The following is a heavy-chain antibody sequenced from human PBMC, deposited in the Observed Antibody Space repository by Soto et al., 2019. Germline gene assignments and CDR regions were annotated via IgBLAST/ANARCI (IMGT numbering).Heavy chain of an antibody. D-gene: IGHD4-17*01. CDR3: ARTLTTVTTQIFDY. CDR1: GGSISSYY. V-gene: IGHV4-59*01. J-gene: IGHJ4*02. Sequence: SETLSLTCTVSGGSISSYYWSWIRQPPGKGLEWIGYIYYSGSTNYNPSLKSRVTISVDTSKNQFSLKLSSVTAADTAVYYCARTLTTVTTQIFDYWGQGTVVTVS. CDR2: IYYSGST.